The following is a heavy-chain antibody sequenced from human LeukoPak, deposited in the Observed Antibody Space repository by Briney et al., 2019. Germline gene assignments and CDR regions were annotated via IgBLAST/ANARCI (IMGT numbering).Heavy chain of an antibody. D-gene: IGHD3-10*01. V-gene: IGHV4-34*01. CDR3: ARKRGEWNYYGSGTPRRARGYFDY. CDR2: INHSGST. CDR1: GGSFSGYY. Sequence: SETLSLTCAVYGGSFSGYYWSWIRQPPGKGLKWIGEINHSGSTSYNPSLKSRVTISVDTSKNQFSLKLSSVTAADTAVYYCARKRGEWNYYGSGTPRRARGYFDYWGQGTLVTVSS. J-gene: IGHJ4*02.